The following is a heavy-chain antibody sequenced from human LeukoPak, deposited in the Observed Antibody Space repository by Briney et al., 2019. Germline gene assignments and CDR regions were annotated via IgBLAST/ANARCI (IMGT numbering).Heavy chain of an antibody. J-gene: IGHJ4*02. V-gene: IGHV3-15*01. Sequence: GGSLRLSCAAPGFTFSNAWMSWVRQAPGKGLEWVGRIKSKTDGGTTDYAAPVKGRFTISRDDSKNTLYLQMNSLKTEDTAVYYCTTAASGWYTDDYWGQGTLVTVSS. CDR3: TTAASGWYTDDY. CDR1: GFTFSNAW. CDR2: IKSKTDGGTT. D-gene: IGHD6-19*01.